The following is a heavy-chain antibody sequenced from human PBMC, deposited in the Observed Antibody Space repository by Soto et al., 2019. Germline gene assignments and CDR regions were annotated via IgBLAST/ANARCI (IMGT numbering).Heavy chain of an antibody. D-gene: IGHD3-10*01. CDR3: VKEGGSGSYRANWFDP. CDR1: GFTFSSYA. CDR2: ISSNGGST. J-gene: IGHJ5*02. Sequence: GGSLRLSCSASGFTFSSYAMHWVRQAPGKGLEYVSAISSNGGSTYYADSVKGRFTISRDNSKNTLYLQMSSLRAEDTAVYYCVKEGGSGSYRANWFDPWGQGTLVTVSS. V-gene: IGHV3-64D*08.